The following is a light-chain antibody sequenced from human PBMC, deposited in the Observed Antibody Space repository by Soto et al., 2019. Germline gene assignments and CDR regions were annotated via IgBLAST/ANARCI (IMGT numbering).Light chain of an antibody. J-gene: IGKJ4*01. CDR3: QQYDNSPLT. CDR1: QPISSHNY. CDR2: GAS. Sequence: EIVLTQSPGTLSLSPGERATLSCRASQPISSHNYLAWYQQKPGQAPRVLIYGASRRATGISDRFSGSGSGTDFTLTIRRLEPEDFAVYYCQQYDNSPLTVGGGTKGEIK. V-gene: IGKV3-20*01.